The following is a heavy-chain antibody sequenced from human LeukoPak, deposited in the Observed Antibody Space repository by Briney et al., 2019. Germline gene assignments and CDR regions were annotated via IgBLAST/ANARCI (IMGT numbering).Heavy chain of an antibody. J-gene: IGHJ4*02. CDR2: IKWNGGST. D-gene: IGHD6-13*01. Sequence: GGSLRLSCAASGFTFDDYGMSWVRQAPGKGLEWVSGIKWNGGSTGYADSVEGRFTISRDNAKNSLYLQMNSLRAEDTALYYCARDRSSWSPYFDYWGQGTLVTVSS. V-gene: IGHV3-20*04. CDR1: GFTFDDYG. CDR3: ARDRSSWSPYFDY.